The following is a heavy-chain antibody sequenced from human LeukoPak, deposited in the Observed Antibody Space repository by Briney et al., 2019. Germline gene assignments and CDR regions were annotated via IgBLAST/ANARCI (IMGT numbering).Heavy chain of an antibody. D-gene: IGHD2-21*02. V-gene: IGHV3-7*01. CDR2: INQDASKI. J-gene: IGHJ4*02. Sequence: GGSLRLSCAASGFTFSTYWMNWYRQAPGKGLEWVCNINQDASKINYVDSVRGRFTISRDNAKNSLHLQMNSLRAEDTAVYYCATDRDNSDWQKRFDSWGQGTLVTVSS. CDR1: GFTFSTYW. CDR3: ATDRDNSDWQKRFDS.